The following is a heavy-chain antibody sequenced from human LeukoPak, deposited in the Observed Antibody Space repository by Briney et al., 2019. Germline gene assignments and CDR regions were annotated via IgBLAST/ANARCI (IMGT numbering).Heavy chain of an antibody. Sequence: SETLSLTCTVSGGSISSYYWSWIRQPPGKGLEWIGYIYYSGSSNYNPSLKSRVTISVDTSKNQFSLKLSSVTAANTAVYYCARVTYYDFWSGVVDYWGQGTLVTVSS. J-gene: IGHJ4*02. D-gene: IGHD3-3*01. V-gene: IGHV4-59*01. CDR1: GGSISSYY. CDR2: IYYSGSS. CDR3: ARVTYYDFWSGVVDY.